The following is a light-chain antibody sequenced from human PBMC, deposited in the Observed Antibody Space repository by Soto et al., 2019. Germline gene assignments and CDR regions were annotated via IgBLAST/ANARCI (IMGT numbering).Light chain of an antibody. V-gene: IGLV2-14*01. J-gene: IGLJ2*01. CDR3: SSFATSGTTVI. CDR2: EVT. Sequence: QSALTQPASVSGSPGQSITISCTGTNNDVGAYPYVSWYQQHPGTAPKLIIYEVTNRPSGISDRFSGSKSGNTAFLTISGLQAEDESDYYCSSFATSGTTVIFGGGTKLTVL. CDR1: NNDVGAYPY.